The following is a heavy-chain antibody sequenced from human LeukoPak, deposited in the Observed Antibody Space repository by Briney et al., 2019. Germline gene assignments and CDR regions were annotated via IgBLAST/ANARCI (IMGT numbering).Heavy chain of an antibody. Sequence: GGSRVLSFQASGFPFNHYAMSWVRAAPGKGAGGVSLISGSGDNTHYAAPVKGRFTISRDNSKNTLYLQMNTLRAEDTAIYHCARRGWLVNFDYWGQGTLVTVSS. CDR2: ISGSGDNT. V-gene: IGHV3-23*01. J-gene: IGHJ4*02. D-gene: IGHD6-19*01. CDR1: GFPFNHYA. CDR3: ARRGWLVNFDY.